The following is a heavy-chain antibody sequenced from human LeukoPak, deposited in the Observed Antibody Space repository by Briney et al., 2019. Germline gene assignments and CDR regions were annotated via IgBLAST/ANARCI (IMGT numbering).Heavy chain of an antibody. CDR3: ARGRVSSSTWYSTYFYYFYMDV. V-gene: IGHV4-4*07. D-gene: IGHD4-11*01. CDR2: IYTSGST. J-gene: IGHJ6*03. Sequence: SETLSLTCTVSGGSISSYYWSWIRQPAGKGLEWIGRIYTSGSTNYNPSLKSRVTISVDTSKNQFSLKLSSVTAADTAVYFCARGRVSSSTWYSTYFYYFYMDVWGKGTTVTVSS. CDR1: GGSISSYY.